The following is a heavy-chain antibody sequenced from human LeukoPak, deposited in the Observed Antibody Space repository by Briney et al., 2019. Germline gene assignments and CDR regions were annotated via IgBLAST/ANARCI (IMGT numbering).Heavy chain of an antibody. CDR2: IWYDGSNK. CDR3: ARGPAVAGNYFDY. CDR1: GFTFSSYG. D-gene: IGHD6-19*01. Sequence: GRSLRLSCAASGFTFSSYGMHWVRQAPGKGPEWVAVIWYDGSNKYYADSVKGRFTISRDNSKNTLYLQMNSLRAEDTAVYYCARGPAVAGNYFDYWGQGTLVTVSS. V-gene: IGHV3-33*01. J-gene: IGHJ4*02.